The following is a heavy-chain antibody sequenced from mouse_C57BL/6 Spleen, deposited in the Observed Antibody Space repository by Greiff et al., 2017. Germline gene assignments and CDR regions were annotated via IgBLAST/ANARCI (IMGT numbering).Heavy chain of an antibody. D-gene: IGHD2-3*01. Sequence: QVQLQQSGAELVRPGASVTLSCKASGYTFTDYDMHWVKQTPVNGLEWIGAIDPETGGTAYPQKFKGKVILSADKSSSTAYMELRSLTSEDSAVYYCTRPGEEGYYSYYFDYWGQGTTLTVSS. J-gene: IGHJ2*01. CDR3: TRPGEEGYYSYYFDY. CDR2: IDPETGGT. V-gene: IGHV1-15*01. CDR1: GYTFTDYD.